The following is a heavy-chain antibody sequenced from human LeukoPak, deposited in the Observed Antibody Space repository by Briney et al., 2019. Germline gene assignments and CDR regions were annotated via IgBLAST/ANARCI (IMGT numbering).Heavy chain of an antibody. CDR3: AREDCSSSSGWFDP. V-gene: IGHV1-69*05. Sequence: GASMKVSCKASGGTFSSYAISWVRQAPGQGLEWMGGIIPIFGTANYAQKFQGRVTITTDESTSTAYMELSSLRSEDTAVYYCAREDCSSSSGWFDPWGQGTLVTVSS. CDR2: IIPIFGTA. D-gene: IGHD6-6*01. CDR1: GGTFSSYA. J-gene: IGHJ5*02.